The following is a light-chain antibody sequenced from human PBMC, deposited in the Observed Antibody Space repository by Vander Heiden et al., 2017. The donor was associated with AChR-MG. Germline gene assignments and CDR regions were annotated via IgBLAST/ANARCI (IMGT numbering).Light chain of an antibody. CDR1: QSISIY. V-gene: IGKV1-39*01. CDR3: QQTDGTPLT. Sequence: IQMTQSPSSLSASVGDRVTITCRASQSISIYLNWYQQKPGKAPILLIFTASSLQSGVPSRFSGSGSGTDFTLTISSLQPEDFATYYCQQTDGTPLTFGGGTKVEIQ. J-gene: IGKJ4*01. CDR2: TAS.